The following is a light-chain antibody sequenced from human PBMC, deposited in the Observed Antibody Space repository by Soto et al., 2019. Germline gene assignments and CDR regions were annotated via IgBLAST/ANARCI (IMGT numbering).Light chain of an antibody. CDR1: SSDVGGYNS. J-gene: IGLJ1*01. CDR3: NSYRHSTTLV. CDR2: ELS. V-gene: IGLV2-14*01. Sequence: QSALTQPASVSGSPGQSITISCTGTSSDVGGYNSVSWFQQHPSKAPKLIIYELSHRPSGVSIRFSGSKSGNTASLTISGLQAEDEADYYCNSYRHSTTLVFGTGTKVTVL.